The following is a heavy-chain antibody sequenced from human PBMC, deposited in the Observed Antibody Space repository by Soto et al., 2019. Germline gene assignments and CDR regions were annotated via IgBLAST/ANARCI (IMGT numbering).Heavy chain of an antibody. D-gene: IGHD5-18*01. V-gene: IGHV1-8*01. Sequence: SVKVACKASGYTFPNNDVSWVRQATGQGLEWMGWVNPGSGETGYAQKCQGRLTMTRDISIATAYMELNSLTSEDTAIYYCERMYSFGSLNWFDPWAQGTLVSDSS. CDR2: VNPGSGET. CDR1: GYTFPNND. CDR3: ERMYSFGSLNWFDP. J-gene: IGHJ5*02.